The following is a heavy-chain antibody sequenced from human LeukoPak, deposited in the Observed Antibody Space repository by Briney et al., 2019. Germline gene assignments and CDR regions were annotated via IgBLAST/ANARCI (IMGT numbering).Heavy chain of an antibody. CDR3: TTGYYGSGSYYGAYFDY. V-gene: IGHV3-15*01. CDR1: GFTFSNAW. J-gene: IGHJ4*02. D-gene: IGHD3-10*01. Sequence: GGSLRLSCAASGFTFSNAWMSWVRQAPGKGLEWVGRIKSKTDGGTTDYAAPVKGRFTISRGDSKNTLYLQMNSLKTEDTAVYYCTTGYYGSGSYYGAYFDYWGQGTLVTVSS. CDR2: IKSKTDGGTT.